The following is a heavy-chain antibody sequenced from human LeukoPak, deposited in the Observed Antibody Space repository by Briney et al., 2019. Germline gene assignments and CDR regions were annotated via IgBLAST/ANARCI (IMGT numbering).Heavy chain of an antibody. CDR2: IDSNTAGT. Sequence: ASVKVSCKPSGYTFTAYYVHWMRQAPGQGLEWMGWIDSNTAGTNFAQKFQGRVSMTRDTSINTAYQELSRLRSDDTAVYYCARPRYCSGGSCADWFDSWGQGTLVTVSS. CDR3: ARPRYCSGGSCADWFDS. J-gene: IGHJ5*01. D-gene: IGHD2-15*01. CDR1: GYTFTAYY. V-gene: IGHV1-2*02.